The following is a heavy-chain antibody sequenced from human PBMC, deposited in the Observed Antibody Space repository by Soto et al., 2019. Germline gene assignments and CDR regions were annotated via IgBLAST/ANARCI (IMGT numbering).Heavy chain of an antibody. CDR2: IYWNDDD. CDR3: AHRQYGDYSY. D-gene: IGHD4-17*01. CDR1: GFSLTTSGVC. J-gene: IGHJ4*02. Sequence: QITLKESGPTLVKPTQTLTLTCTFSGFSLTTSGVCVCWIRQPPGKALEWLALIYWNDDDRYSPSLKNRLTFTKDTPKHQVVLTMTNVDLEDTGTYYCAHRQYGDYSYWGQGKLVTVSS. V-gene: IGHV2-5*01.